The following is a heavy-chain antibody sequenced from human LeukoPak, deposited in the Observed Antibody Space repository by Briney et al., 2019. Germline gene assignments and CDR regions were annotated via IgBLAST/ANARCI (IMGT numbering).Heavy chain of an antibody. J-gene: IGHJ4*02. Sequence: GGSMRLSCAASGFTFSDYYMNWIRQAPGKGLEGVSFISTGSTSTNYAYFVRGRFTISRDNAKNSLHLQMNRLTADAAVVYCCARDSPTWGYSGLFDSWGQGTRVTVSS. CDR2: ISTGSTST. D-gene: IGHD1-26*01. CDR3: ARDSPTWGYSGLFDS. CDR1: GFTFSDYY. V-gene: IGHV3-11*06.